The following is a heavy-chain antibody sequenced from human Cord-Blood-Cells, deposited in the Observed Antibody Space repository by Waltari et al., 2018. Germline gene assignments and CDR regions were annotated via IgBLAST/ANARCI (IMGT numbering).Heavy chain of an antibody. CDR2: IIPIFGTA. CDR1: GGTFSSYA. J-gene: IGHJ3*02. V-gene: IGHV1-69*01. Sequence: QVQLVQSGAEVKKPGSSVKVSCKASGGTFSSYAISWVRQAPGQGLEWMGGIIPIFGTANYAQKFQGRVTITADESTSTAYMGLSSLRSEDTAVYYCARALSRNYDILTGYDAFDIWGQGTMVTVSS. D-gene: IGHD3-9*01. CDR3: ARALSRNYDILTGYDAFDI.